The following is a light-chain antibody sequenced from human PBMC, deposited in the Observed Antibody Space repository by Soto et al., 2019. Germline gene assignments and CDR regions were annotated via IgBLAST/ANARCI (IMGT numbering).Light chain of an antibody. Sequence: QSVLTQPASVSGSPGQSITISCTGTSSDVGTYTLVSWYQQHPDKAPKFMIYETSKRPSGVSNRFSGSKSGNTASLTISGLQAEDEADYYCCSFAGSSTYVFGTGTKVTV. CDR3: CSFAGSSTYV. V-gene: IGLV2-23*01. J-gene: IGLJ1*01. CDR1: SSDVGTYTL. CDR2: ETS.